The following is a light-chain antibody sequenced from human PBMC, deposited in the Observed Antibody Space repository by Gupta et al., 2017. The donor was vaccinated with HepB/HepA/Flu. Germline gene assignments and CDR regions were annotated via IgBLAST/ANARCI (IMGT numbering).Light chain of an antibody. CDR2: QTS. Sequence: EIRVIQSPSTLSTSVGERVTITCRASEDIKTFLAWYQQQPGKAPQLLIYQTSNLQSGVPSRFRGSGYGTEVTLTISSLQPDDSVTYYCQQYDKFSRPTVGGGTKVEI. J-gene: IGKJ4*01. V-gene: IGKV1-5*03. CDR1: EDIKTF. CDR3: QQYDKFSRPT.